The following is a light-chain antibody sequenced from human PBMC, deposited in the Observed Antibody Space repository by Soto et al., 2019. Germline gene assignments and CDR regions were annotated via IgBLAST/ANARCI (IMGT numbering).Light chain of an antibody. CDR2: GAS. J-gene: IGKJ2*01. CDR3: QQSYRSPYT. CDR1: QSISGW. V-gene: IGKV1-39*01. Sequence: DIQMTQSPSTLSASVGDRVTITCRASQSISGWLAWYQHKPGKAPKLLIYGASTLQSGVPSRFSGGGSRTDFTLTISSLQTEDFATYYCQQSYRSPYTFGQGTKLEI.